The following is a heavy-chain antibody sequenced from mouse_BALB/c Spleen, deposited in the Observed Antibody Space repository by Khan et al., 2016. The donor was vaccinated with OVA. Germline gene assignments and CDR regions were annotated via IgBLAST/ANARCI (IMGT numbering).Heavy chain of an antibody. CDR3: ARRNYFGYTFAY. V-gene: IGHV1-77*01. CDR1: GYTFTDYY. Sequence: VQLQESGAELARPGASVKLSCKASGYTFTDYYINWVKQRTGQGLEWIGEISPGSGDTYSNERFKGTATLTADNSSSTAYMQLSSLTSEASAVYFCARRNYFGYTFAYWGQGTLVTVSA. CDR2: ISPGSGDT. D-gene: IGHD1-2*01. J-gene: IGHJ3*01.